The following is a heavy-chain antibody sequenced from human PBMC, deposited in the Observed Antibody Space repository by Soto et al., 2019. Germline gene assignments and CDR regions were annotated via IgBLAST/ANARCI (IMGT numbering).Heavy chain of an antibody. D-gene: IGHD7-27*01. V-gene: IGHV3-30*04. CDR3: ARDYELTGAFDI. Sequence: GGSLRLSCAASGFTFSSYAMHWVRQAPGKGLEWVAVISYDGSNKYYADSVKGRFTISRDNSKNTLYLQMNSLRAEDTAVYYCARDYELTGAFDIWGQGTMVTVSS. CDR2: ISYDGSNK. CDR1: GFTFSSYA. J-gene: IGHJ3*02.